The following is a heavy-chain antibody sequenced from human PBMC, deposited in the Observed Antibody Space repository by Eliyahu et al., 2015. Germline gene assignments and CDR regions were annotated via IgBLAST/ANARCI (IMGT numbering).Heavy chain of an antibody. CDR1: GGSISSYY. CDR2: VHPSRGG. CDR3: ARRATRGYSYGYVDYYYGMDV. D-gene: IGHD5-18*01. J-gene: IGHJ6*02. Sequence: QVQLQESGPGLVKPSETLSLTCTVSGGSISSYYWSWIRQPPGEGPGGVWYVHPSRGGTSTPTLKSRVTISVDTSKNQFSLKLSSVTAADTAVYYCARRATRGYSYGYVDYYYGMDVWGQGTTVTVSS. V-gene: IGHV4-4*09.